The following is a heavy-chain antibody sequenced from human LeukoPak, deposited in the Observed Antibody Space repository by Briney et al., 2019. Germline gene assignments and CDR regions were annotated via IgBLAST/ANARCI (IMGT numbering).Heavy chain of an antibody. Sequence: GGSLRLSCAASGFTFSSYWVSWVRQAPGKGLEWVANIKQDGSEKYYVDSVKGRFTISRDNAKNSLYLQMNSLRAEDTAVYYCARVTTGASFDYWGQGTLVTVSS. D-gene: IGHD7-27*01. CDR1: GFTFSSYW. V-gene: IGHV3-7*01. CDR2: IKQDGSEK. J-gene: IGHJ4*02. CDR3: ARVTTGASFDY.